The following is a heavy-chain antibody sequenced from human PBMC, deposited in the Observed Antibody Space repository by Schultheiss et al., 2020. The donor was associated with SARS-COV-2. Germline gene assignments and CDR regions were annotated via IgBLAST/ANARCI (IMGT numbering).Heavy chain of an antibody. Sequence: GESLKISCAASGFTFSSYAMHWVRQAPGKGLEYVSAISSNGGSTYYADSVKGRFTISRDNSKNTLYLQMNSLRAEDTAVYYCAALQWLVLWDAFDIWGQGTMVTVAS. CDR1: GFTFSSYA. V-gene: IGHV3-64*04. D-gene: IGHD6-19*01. J-gene: IGHJ3*02. CDR3: AALQWLVLWDAFDI. CDR2: ISSNGGST.